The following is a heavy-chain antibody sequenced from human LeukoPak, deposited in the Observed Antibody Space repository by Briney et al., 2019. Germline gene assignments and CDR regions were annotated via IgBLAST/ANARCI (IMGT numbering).Heavy chain of an antibody. Sequence: PEGSLRLSCAASGFTFSSYNMNWVRQAPGKGLEWVSYISSSSSTIYYADSVKGRFTISRDNAKNSLYLQMNSLRAEDTAVYYCARERQNKDFWSGGDYWGQGTLVTVSS. CDR2: ISSSSSTI. CDR3: ARERQNKDFWSGGDY. J-gene: IGHJ4*02. CDR1: GFTFSSYN. D-gene: IGHD3-3*01. V-gene: IGHV3-48*04.